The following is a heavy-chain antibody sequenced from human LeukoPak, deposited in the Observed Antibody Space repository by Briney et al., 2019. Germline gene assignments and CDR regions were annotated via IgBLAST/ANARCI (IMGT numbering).Heavy chain of an antibody. V-gene: IGHV3-11*06. CDR3: ARVGAIAAAGTPDY. J-gene: IGHJ4*02. CDR1: GFIFSDYY. CDR2: ISGSGSDP. D-gene: IGHD6-13*01. Sequence: GGSLRLSCAASGFIFSDYYMTWIRQAPGKGLEWLSYISGSGSDPNYADSVKGRFTTSRDNVKNSLYLQMSSLRADDTAVYYCARVGAIAAAGTPDYWGQGTLVTVSS.